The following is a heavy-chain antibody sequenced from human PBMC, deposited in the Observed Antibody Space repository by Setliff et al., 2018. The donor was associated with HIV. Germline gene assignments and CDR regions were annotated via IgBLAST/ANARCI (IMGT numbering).Heavy chain of an antibody. CDR3: ARVGGQWLSGYYYYYAMDV. J-gene: IGHJ6*02. V-gene: IGHV4-34*01. CDR2: SNHSGST. Sequence: PSETLSLTCSVSGGSIGIHYWSWIRQPPGKGLEWIGESNHSGSTKYNPSLKSRVTISIDTSKNQFSLKLRSVTAADTAVYYCARVGGQWLSGYYYYYAMDVWGQGTTVTVSS. D-gene: IGHD6-19*01. CDR1: GGSIGIHY.